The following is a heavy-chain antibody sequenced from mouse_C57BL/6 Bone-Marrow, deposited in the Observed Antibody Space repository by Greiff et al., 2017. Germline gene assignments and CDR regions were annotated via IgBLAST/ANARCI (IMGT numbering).Heavy chain of an antibody. Sequence: EVQLQQSGPVLVKPGASVKMSCKASGYTFTDYYMNWVKQSPGKSLEWIGVINPYNGGTSYNQKFKGKATLTVDKSSSTAYLELNSLTSEDSAVYYCARRGIYYGSSRGYFDVWGTGTTVTVSS. CDR1: GYTFTDYY. CDR2: INPYNGGT. CDR3: ARRGIYYGSSRGYFDV. V-gene: IGHV1-19*01. J-gene: IGHJ1*03. D-gene: IGHD1-1*01.